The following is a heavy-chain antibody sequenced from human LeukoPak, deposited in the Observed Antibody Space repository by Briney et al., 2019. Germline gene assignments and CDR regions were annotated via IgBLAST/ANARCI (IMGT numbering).Heavy chain of an antibody. CDR2: ISGSGGST. D-gene: IGHD4-23*01. Sequence: PGGSLRLSCAASGFTFSSYAMSWVRQAPGKGLEWVSAISGSGGSTYYADSVKGRFTISRDNSMNTLYLQMNSLRAEDTAVYYCAKLFQYDYGGNRALLDYWGQGTLVTVSS. CDR1: GFTFSSYA. J-gene: IGHJ4*02. V-gene: IGHV3-23*01. CDR3: AKLFQYDYGGNRALLDY.